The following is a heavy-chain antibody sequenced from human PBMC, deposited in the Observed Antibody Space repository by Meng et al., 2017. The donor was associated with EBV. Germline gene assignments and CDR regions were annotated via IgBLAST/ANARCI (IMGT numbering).Heavy chain of an antibody. CDR1: GDPLSSFYY. Sequence: QLQLRESGPXQVKPXXXRSLTCTXSGDPLSSFYYWGWIRQPPGRGLEWIGSVHYTGSTYYSPSLKSRVTVSVDTSKNQFSLRLTSVTAADTAVYYCARPFPSWQSPRLDPFGAWGQGTLVTVSS. V-gene: IGHV4-39*01. CDR2: VHYTGST. J-gene: IGHJ5*02. CDR3: ARPFPSWQSPRLDPFGA. D-gene: IGHD6-19*01.